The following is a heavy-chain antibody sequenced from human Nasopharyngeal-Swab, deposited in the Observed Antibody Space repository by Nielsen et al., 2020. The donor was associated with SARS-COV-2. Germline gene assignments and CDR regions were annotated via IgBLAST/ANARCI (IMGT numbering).Heavy chain of an antibody. CDR1: GFPVSSNY. V-gene: IGHV3-53*01. D-gene: IGHD3-3*02. CDR3: ASVRIFGVVMNDY. CDR2: IYSGGST. J-gene: IGHJ4*02. Sequence: GSLRLSCAASGFPVSSNYMSWVRQAPGKGLEWVSVIYSGGSTYYADSVKGRFTISRDNAKNSLYLQMNSLRDEDTAVYYCASVRIFGVVMNDYWGQGTLVTVSS.